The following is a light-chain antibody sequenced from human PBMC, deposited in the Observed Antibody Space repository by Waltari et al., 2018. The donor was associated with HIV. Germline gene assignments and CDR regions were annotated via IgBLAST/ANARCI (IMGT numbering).Light chain of an antibody. CDR3: SSFTSGTTWV. J-gene: IGLJ3*02. CDR1: STDIGVYDH. Sequence: QSALTQPASVSGSPGQSITISCTGTSTDIGVYDHVCWYQQHPGRAPKLKIYDVSNRPSGVSDRFSGSKSGNTASLTISGLQTEDEADYYCSSFTSGTTWVFGGGTKVTVL. V-gene: IGLV2-14*03. CDR2: DVS.